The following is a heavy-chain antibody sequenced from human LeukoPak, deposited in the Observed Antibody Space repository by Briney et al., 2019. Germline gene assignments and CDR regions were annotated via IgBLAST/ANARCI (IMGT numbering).Heavy chain of an antibody. Sequence: SQTLSLTCAISGDXVSSNSAAWNWIRQSPSIGFEWLGRTYYRSKWYNDYAVSVKSRITINPDTSRNQFSLQLNSVTPEDTAIYYCTREAVWGTSDYWAQGTLVTVSS. CDR2: TYYRSKWYN. J-gene: IGHJ4*02. CDR3: TREAVWGTSDY. D-gene: IGHD3-16*01. CDR1: GDXVSSNSAA. V-gene: IGHV6-1*01.